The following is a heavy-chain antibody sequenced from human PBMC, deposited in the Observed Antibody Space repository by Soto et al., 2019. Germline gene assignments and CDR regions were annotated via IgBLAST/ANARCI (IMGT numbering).Heavy chain of an antibody. J-gene: IGHJ4*02. D-gene: IGHD3-10*02. CDR2: INWSGEDA. V-gene: IGHV3-20*04. Sequence: EVQLVESGGSVVRPGGSLRLACAASGFTFDDYGMNWVRQSPGEGLQWVSFINWSGEDARYGDSVKGRFTISRDNAKNSLYLQMNSLRAEDTALYFCARNRRGGCYYVDHWGQGTLGTVSS. CDR1: GFTFDDYG. CDR3: ARNRRGGCYYVDH.